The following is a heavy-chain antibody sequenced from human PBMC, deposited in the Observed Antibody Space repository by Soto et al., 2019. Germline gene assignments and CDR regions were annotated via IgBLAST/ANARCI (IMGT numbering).Heavy chain of an antibody. V-gene: IGHV1-18*01. Sequence: ASVKVSCKASGGTFSSYAISWVRQAPGQGLEWMGWISGYNGDTNNAQKFQDRVTMTIDRSTTTAYLELRSLTSDDTAVYYCAKNGHPPYYYYGMDVWAKAPRSPSP. CDR3: AKNGHPPYYYYGMDV. CDR2: ISGYNGDT. D-gene: IGHD2-8*01. J-gene: IGHJ6*02. CDR1: GGTFSSYA.